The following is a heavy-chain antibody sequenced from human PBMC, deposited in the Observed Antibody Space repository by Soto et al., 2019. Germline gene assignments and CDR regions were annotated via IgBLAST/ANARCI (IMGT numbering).Heavy chain of an antibody. CDR2: ISYDGSNK. J-gene: IGHJ5*02. CDR1: GFTFSSYG. CDR3: AKEAMVRGVIRGRNWFDP. Sequence: GGSLRLSCAASGFTFSSYGMHWVRQAPGKGLEWVAVISYDGSNKYYADSVKGRFTISRDNSKNTLYLQMNSLRAEDTAVYYCAKEAMVRGVIRGRNWFDPWGQGTLVTVSS. V-gene: IGHV3-30*18. D-gene: IGHD3-10*01.